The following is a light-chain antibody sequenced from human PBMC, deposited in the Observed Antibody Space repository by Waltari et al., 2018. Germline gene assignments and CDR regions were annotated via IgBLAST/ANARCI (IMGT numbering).Light chain of an antibody. Sequence: DIVMTQSPATLSLSPGESATLPCRASPSVRSTFAWFQQKPGQPPRLLIYGTSTRATGIPGRFSGSGSGTEFSLTISSLQPEEFATYYCQQYDHWPWTFGQGTRVEAK. V-gene: IGKV3D-15*01. CDR1: PSVRST. CDR2: GTS. J-gene: IGKJ1*01. CDR3: QQYDHWPWT.